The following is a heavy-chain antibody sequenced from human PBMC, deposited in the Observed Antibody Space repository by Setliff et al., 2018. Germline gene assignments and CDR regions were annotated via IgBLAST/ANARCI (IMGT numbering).Heavy chain of an antibody. D-gene: IGHD2-21*02. CDR1: GFAFNNYP. CDR3: ARFAKCGGHCWNDY. Sequence: GGSLRLSCAASGFAFNNYPMGWVRQAPGKRLEWVSSISGGADKTYYADSVRGRFTISRDNSKNILYLQMNSLRPEDTAVYYCARFAKCGGHCWNDYWGQGTRVTVSS. V-gene: IGHV3-23*01. J-gene: IGHJ4*02. CDR2: ISGGADKT.